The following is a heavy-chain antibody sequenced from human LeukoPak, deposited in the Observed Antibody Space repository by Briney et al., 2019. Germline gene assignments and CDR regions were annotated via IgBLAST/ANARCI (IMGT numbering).Heavy chain of an antibody. CDR1: GGSISSYY. D-gene: IGHD2-2*01. Sequence: SETLSLTCTVSGGSISSYYWSWIRQPAGKGLEWIGRIYTSGSTNYNPSLKSRVTMSVDTSKNQFSLKLSSVTAADTAVYYCARDRCSSTSCYWIVQAFDIWGQGTMVTVSS. J-gene: IGHJ3*02. CDR2: IYTSGST. CDR3: ARDRCSSTSCYWIVQAFDI. V-gene: IGHV4-4*07.